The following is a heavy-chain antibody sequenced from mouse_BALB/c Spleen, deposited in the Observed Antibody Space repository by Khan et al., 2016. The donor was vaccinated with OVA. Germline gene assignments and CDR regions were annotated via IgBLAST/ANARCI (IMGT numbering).Heavy chain of an antibody. Sequence: EVQLQESGPGLVKPSQTVSLTCTVTGISITSGNYRWSWIRQFPGNKLEWIGNIYYSGTVTYNPSLTSRTTITRDTSKNQFFLEMNSLTAEDTATYYCARDYGSLYWFCDVWGAGTTVTVSS. V-gene: IGHV3-5*02. CDR3: ARDYGSLYWFCDV. CDR1: GISITSGNYR. D-gene: IGHD1-1*01. J-gene: IGHJ1*01. CDR2: IYYSGTV.